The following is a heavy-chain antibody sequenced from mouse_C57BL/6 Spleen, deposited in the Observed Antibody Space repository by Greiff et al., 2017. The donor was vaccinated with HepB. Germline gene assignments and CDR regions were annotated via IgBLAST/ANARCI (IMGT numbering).Heavy chain of an antibody. V-gene: IGHV3-1*01. CDR3: ARGAYDWFAY. D-gene: IGHD2-12*01. Sequence: EVQLQQSGPGMVKPSQSLSLTCTVTGYSITSGYDWHWIRHFPGNKLEWMGYISYSGSTNYNPSLKSRISITHDTSKNHFFLKLNSVTTEDTATYYCARGAYDWFAYWGQGTLVTVSA. CDR1: GYSITSGYD. J-gene: IGHJ3*01. CDR2: ISYSGST.